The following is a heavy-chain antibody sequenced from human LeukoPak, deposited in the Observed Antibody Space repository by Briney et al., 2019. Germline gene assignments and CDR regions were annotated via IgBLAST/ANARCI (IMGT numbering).Heavy chain of an antibody. D-gene: IGHD5-24*01. CDR1: GGSISNYY. Sequence: PSETLSLTCTVSGGSISNYYWSWIRQSPERGLEWIGYIHDSGSTNYNPSLKSRVTISVDTSKNQFSLKLSSVTAADTAVYYCARLDAAAGRYLQFFYWGQGTLVTVSS. V-gene: IGHV4-59*08. J-gene: IGHJ4*02. CDR2: IHDSGST. CDR3: ARLDAAAGRYLQFFY.